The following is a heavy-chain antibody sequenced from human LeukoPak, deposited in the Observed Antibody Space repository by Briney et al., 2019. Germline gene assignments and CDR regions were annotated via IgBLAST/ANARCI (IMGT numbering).Heavy chain of an antibody. V-gene: IGHV3-15*01. D-gene: IGHD5-18*01. J-gene: IGHJ4*02. CDR2: IKSKTDGGTT. Sequence: GGSLRHSCAASGFTFSNAWMSWVRQAPGKGLEWVGRIKSKTDGGTTDYAAPVKGRFIISRDDSKNMLYLQMNSLKTEDTAVYYCTTESDTAMVVDYWGQGTLVTVSS. CDR3: TTESDTAMVVDY. CDR1: GFTFSNAW.